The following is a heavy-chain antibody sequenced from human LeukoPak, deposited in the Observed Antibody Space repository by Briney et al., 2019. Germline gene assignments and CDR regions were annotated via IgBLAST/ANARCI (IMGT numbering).Heavy chain of an antibody. Sequence: PGGSLRLFCSASGFTFCSYAMHWGRQAPGQGLELEAVISYYGSNKYYADSVKGRLTIYRDNSKNTLYLQMNSLRAEDTAVYYCARDMVGVVTGTSPRGWFDPWGQGTLVTVSP. CDR1: GFTFCSYA. V-gene: IGHV3-30*01. CDR2: ISYYGSNK. J-gene: IGHJ5*02. CDR3: ARDMVGVVTGTSPRGWFDP. D-gene: IGHD1-20*01.